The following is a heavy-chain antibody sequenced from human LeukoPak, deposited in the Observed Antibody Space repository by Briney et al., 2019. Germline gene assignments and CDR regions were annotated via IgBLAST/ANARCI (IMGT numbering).Heavy chain of an antibody. V-gene: IGHV4-39*07. CDR2: IYYSGST. CDR1: GGSISSSSYY. Sequence: SETLTLTCTVSGGSISSSSYYWGWIRQPPGKGLEWIVSIYYSGSTYYNPSLKSRVTISVDTSKNQFSLKLSSVTAADTAVYYCARDAAYCGGDCSDAGGSPDYWGQGTLVTVSS. J-gene: IGHJ4*02. D-gene: IGHD2-21*02. CDR3: ARDAAYCGGDCSDAGGSPDY.